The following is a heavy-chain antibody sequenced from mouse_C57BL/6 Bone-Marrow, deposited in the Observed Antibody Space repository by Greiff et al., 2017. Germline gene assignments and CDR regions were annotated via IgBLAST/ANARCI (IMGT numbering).Heavy chain of an antibody. Sequence: VQGVESGAELVKPGASVKISCKASGYAFSSYWMNWVKQRPGKGLEWIGQIYPGDGDTNYNGKFKGKATLTADKSSSTAYMQLSSLTSEDSAVYFSARGYYGSPFAYWGQGTLVTVSA. D-gene: IGHD1-1*01. V-gene: IGHV1-80*01. CDR3: ARGYYGSPFAY. J-gene: IGHJ3*01. CDR2: IYPGDGDT. CDR1: GYAFSSYW.